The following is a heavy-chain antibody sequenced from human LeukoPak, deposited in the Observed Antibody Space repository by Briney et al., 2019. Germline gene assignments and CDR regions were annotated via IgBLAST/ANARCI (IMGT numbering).Heavy chain of an antibody. CDR2: TYYRSKWFN. V-gene: IGHV6-1*01. Sequence: SQTLSLTCAISGDSVSNNRVSWSWIRQSPSRGLEWLGRTYYRSKWFNDFAVSVTSRIIINADTSRNQFSLQLSSVIPEDTAVYYCSREARYSSNYDWFDPWGQGTLVTVSS. J-gene: IGHJ5*02. CDR1: GDSVSNNRVS. CDR3: SREARYSSNYDWFDP. D-gene: IGHD1-7*01.